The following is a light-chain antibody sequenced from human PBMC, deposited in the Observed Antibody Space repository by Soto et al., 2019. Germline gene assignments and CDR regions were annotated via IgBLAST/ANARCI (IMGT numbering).Light chain of an antibody. V-gene: IGKV1-9*01. J-gene: IGKJ4*01. CDR1: QDIGNY. CDR2: ATS. CDR3: QQVNSYPLT. Sequence: DIQLTQSPSFLSASVGDRVTITCRASQDIGNYLAWYQQKPGKAPKFLLYATSTFQSGVPSRFSGSGSGTQFTLTISSLQPEDYATYYCQQVNSYPLTFRGGTKVEIK.